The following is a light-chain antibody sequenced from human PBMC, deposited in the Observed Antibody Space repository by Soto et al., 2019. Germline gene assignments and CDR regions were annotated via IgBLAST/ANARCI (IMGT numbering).Light chain of an antibody. Sequence: EFVLTQSPGTLSLSPGERATLSCRASQTVRNNYLAWYQQKPGQAPSLLIYDASSRATGIPDRFSGGGSGKDITRTISRLEPEDFAMYYCQQVSRNPHTVGGGTKVEIK. CDR1: QTVRNNY. V-gene: IGKV3-20*01. CDR3: QQVSRNPHT. CDR2: DAS. J-gene: IGKJ4*01.